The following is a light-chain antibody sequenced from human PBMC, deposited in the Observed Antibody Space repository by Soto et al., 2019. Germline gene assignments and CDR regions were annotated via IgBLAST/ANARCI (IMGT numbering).Light chain of an antibody. Sequence: QSALTQPASVSGSPGQSITISCTGASSDVGSYNYVSWYQQYPGKAPKVMIYDVSNRPSGVSYRFSGSKYGNTSSLTISGLQAEDEADYYCSSYTTSSTPVVFGGGTKLTVL. CDR1: SSDVGSYNY. J-gene: IGLJ2*01. V-gene: IGLV2-14*01. CDR3: SSYTTSSTPVV. CDR2: DVS.